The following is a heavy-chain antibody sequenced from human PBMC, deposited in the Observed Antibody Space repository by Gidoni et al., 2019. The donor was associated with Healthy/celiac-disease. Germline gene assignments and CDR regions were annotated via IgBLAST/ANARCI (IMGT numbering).Heavy chain of an antibody. V-gene: IGHV3-15*01. CDR3: TITIAAAGAAISSSEWFYYMDV. CDR1: GFTFSNAW. D-gene: IGHD6-13*01. CDR2: IKSKTDGGTT. J-gene: IGHJ6*03. Sequence: SLRLSCAASGFTFSNAWMSWVRQAPGKGLEWVGRIKSKTDGGTTDYAAPVKGRFTISRDDSKNTLYLQMNSLKTEDTAVYYCTITIAAAGAAISSSEWFYYMDVWGKGTTVTVSS.